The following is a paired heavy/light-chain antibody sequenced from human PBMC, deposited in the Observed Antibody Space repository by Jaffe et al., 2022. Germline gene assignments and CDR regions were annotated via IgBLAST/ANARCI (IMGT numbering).Light chain of an antibody. V-gene: IGKV1-39*01. J-gene: IGKJ4*01. CDR1: QSISSY. Sequence: DIQMTQSPSSLSASVGDRVTITCRASQSISSYLNWYQQKPGKAPKFLIYAASSLQSGVPARFRGSGSGTDFTLTISSLQPEDFATYYCQQSYSTPPTFGGGTKVEIK. CDR2: AAS. CDR3: QQSYSTPPT.
Heavy chain of an antibody. CDR1: GFTFSSYW. Sequence: EVQLVESGGGLVQPGGSLRLSCAASGFTFSSYWMHWVRQVPGKGLVWVSRINSDGSSTSYADSVKGRFTISRDNAKNTLNLQMNSLRAEDTAVYYCVRDYIGWFGELNLDYWGQGALVTVSS. D-gene: IGHD3-10*01. V-gene: IGHV3-74*01. CDR2: INSDGSST. CDR3: VRDYIGWFGELNLDY. J-gene: IGHJ4*02.